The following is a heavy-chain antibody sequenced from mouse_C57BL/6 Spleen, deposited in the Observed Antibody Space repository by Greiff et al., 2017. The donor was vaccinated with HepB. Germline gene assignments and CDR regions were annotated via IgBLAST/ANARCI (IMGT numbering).Heavy chain of an antibody. CDR3: AREITTVVANAMDY. CDR1: GYTFTSYW. D-gene: IGHD1-1*01. V-gene: IGHV1-52*01. Sequence: QVQLQQSGAELVRPGSSVKLSCKASGYTFTSYWMHWVKQRPIQGLEWIGNIDPSDSETHYNQKFKDKATLTVDKSSSTAYMQLSSLTSEDSAVYYCAREITTVVANAMDYWGKRTSVTAST. J-gene: IGHJ4*01. CDR2: IDPSDSET.